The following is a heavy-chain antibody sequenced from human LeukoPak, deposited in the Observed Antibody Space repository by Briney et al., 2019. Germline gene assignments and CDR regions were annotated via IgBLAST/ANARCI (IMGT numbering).Heavy chain of an antibody. Sequence: GGSLRLSRAASGFTVSSKYMSWVRQAPGKGLEWVSVIHGDGSTYYADSAKGRFTISRDNSKNTLYLQMNSLRAEDTAVYYCARGKSSDCTCIDYWGQGTLVTVSS. CDR3: ARGKSSDCTCIDY. CDR1: GFTVSSKY. J-gene: IGHJ4*02. CDR2: IHGDGST. D-gene: IGHD2-21*02. V-gene: IGHV3-53*01.